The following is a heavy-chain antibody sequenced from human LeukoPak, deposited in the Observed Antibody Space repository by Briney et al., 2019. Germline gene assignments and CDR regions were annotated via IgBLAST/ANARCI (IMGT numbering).Heavy chain of an antibody. CDR2: ITHDGTT. J-gene: IGHJ4*02. D-gene: IGHD5-24*01. V-gene: IGHV3-15*01. CDR3: TWMATIFTVDS. CDR1: GVPFSAAW. Sequence: GESLRLSCVLSGVPFSAAWMSWVRQAPGKGLEWVGRITHDGTTDYAAPVKGRFSISIDNSKNTFHLQMNSMKTEDTSMYYCTWMATIFTVDSWGQGALVIVSS.